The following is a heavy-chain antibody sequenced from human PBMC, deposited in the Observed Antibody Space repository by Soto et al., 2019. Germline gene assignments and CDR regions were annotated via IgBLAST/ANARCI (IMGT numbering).Heavy chain of an antibody. Sequence: PGGSLRLSCAASGSSFNNYALHWVRQAPGKGLEWVAVISYSGINENYADSVKGRFTVSRDISKNTLYLQMNSLRTEDTAVYYCARAPEDSTETLDSWGQGTLVTVSS. V-gene: IGHV3-30*04. J-gene: IGHJ4*02. CDR1: GSSFNNYA. CDR3: ARAPEDSTETLDS. CDR2: ISYSGINE.